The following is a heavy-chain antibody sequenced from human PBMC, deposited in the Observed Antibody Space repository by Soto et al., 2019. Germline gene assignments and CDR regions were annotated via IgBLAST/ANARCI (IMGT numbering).Heavy chain of an antibody. V-gene: IGHV5-51*03. CDR3: XXXXXXXXPXGGLDV. Sequence: EVQLVQSGAEVKKPGESLKVSCKASGYSFNIYWIGWVRQLPGKGLEWMGVVYPDDSDTIYSPSFQGQVTISVDKSISTAYLQWSXXXXXXXXXXXXXXXXXXXXPXGGLDVWGQGTTVTV. J-gene: IGHJ6*02. CDR2: VYPDDSDT. CDR1: GYSFNIYW.